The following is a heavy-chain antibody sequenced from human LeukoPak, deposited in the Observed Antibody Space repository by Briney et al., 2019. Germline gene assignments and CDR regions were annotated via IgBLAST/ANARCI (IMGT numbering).Heavy chain of an antibody. CDR3: AKGPRRSYPYYFDY. J-gene: IGHJ4*02. Sequence: PGGSLRLSCAASGFTFNTYAMAWVRQAPGEGLEWVSAIIDSGDSTYYGDSVKGQFAISRDNSRNTLYLQMSNLRAEDTAIYYCAKGPRRSYPYYFDYWGQGTLVTVSS. V-gene: IGHV3-23*02. CDR1: GFTFNTYA. CDR2: IIDSGDST. D-gene: IGHD1-26*01.